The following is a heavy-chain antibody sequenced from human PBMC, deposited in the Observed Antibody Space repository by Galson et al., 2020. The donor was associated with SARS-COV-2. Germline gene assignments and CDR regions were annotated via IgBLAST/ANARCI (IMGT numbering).Heavy chain of an antibody. V-gene: IGHV1-2*02. CDR3: ARDYDLRDYYCYGMDI. D-gene: IGHD3-3*01. Sequence: ASVKVSCKASGYTFTGYYMHWVRQAPGQGLEWMGWINPNNGGPNYSQKFQGRVTMTRDTSISTAYMELSRLRSDDTAVYYCARDYDLRDYYCYGMDIWGQGTTVTVSS. CDR1: GYTFTGYY. CDR2: INPNNGGP. J-gene: IGHJ6*02.